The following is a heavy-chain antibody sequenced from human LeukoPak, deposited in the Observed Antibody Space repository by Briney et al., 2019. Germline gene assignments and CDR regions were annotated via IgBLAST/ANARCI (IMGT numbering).Heavy chain of an antibody. Sequence: PGGSLRLSCAASGFTFSSYAMSWVRQAPGKGLVWVSRINSDGSSTSYADSVKGRFTISRDNAKNTLYLQMNSLRAEDTAVYYCAREYYDSSGSYYFDYWGQGTLVTVSS. V-gene: IGHV3-74*01. CDR2: INSDGSST. CDR3: AREYYDSSGSYYFDY. J-gene: IGHJ4*02. D-gene: IGHD3-22*01. CDR1: GFTFSSYA.